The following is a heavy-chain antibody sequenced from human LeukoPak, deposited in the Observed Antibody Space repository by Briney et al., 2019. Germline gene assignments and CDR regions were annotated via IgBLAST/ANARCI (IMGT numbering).Heavy chain of an antibody. D-gene: IGHD2-15*01. Sequence: SGTLSLTCAVSGGSISSSNWWSWVRQPPGKGLEWIGEIYHSGSTNYNPSLKSRVTISVDTSKNQFSLKLSSVTAADTAVYYCARRNGGMGGYFDWGQGTLVTVSS. CDR1: GGSISSSNW. V-gene: IGHV4-4*02. CDR2: IYHSGST. J-gene: IGHJ4*02. CDR3: ARRNGGMGGYFD.